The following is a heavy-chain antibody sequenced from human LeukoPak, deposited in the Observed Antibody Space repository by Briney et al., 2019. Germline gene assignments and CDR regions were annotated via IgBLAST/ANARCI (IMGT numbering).Heavy chain of an antibody. CDR2: IKPSSGGT. CDR1: GYTFTGYY. CDR3: ARDIGPYYYDSSGWPFDY. Sequence: GASVKVSCKASGYTFTGYYMHWVRQAPGQGLEWMGWIKPSSGGTNYAQKFQGRVTMTRDTSISTAYMELSRLRSDDTAVYYCARDIGPYYYDSSGWPFDYWGQGTLVTVSS. J-gene: IGHJ4*02. D-gene: IGHD3-22*01. V-gene: IGHV1-2*02.